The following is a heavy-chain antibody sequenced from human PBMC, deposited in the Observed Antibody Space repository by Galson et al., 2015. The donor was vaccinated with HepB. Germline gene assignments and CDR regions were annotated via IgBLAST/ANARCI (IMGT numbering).Heavy chain of an antibody. J-gene: IGHJ5*02. CDR1: GFTFSSYW. V-gene: IGHV3-74*01. CDR3: ARDVQNSNWFDP. Sequence: SLRLSCAASGFTFSSYWMHWVRQAPGKGLVWVSRINSDGSTTRYADSVKGRFTISRDNAKNTLYLQMNSLTVEDTAVYYCARDVQNSNWFDPWGQGTLVTVSS. CDR2: INSDGSTT. D-gene: IGHD1-1*01.